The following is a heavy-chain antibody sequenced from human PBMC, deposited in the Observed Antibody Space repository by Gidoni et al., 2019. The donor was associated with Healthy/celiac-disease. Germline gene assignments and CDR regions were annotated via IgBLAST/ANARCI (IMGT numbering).Heavy chain of an antibody. CDR2: IRGSGGST. CDR1: GFTFSSYA. Sequence: EVQLLESGGGLVQPGGSLRLSCAVSGFTFSSYAMSWVRQAPGKGLEWVSAIRGSGGSTYYADSVKGRFTISRDNSKNTLYLQMNSLRAEDTAVYYCAKRLKVVPAATGGMDVWGQGTTVTVSS. V-gene: IGHV3-23*01. D-gene: IGHD2-2*01. J-gene: IGHJ6*02. CDR3: AKRLKVVPAATGGMDV.